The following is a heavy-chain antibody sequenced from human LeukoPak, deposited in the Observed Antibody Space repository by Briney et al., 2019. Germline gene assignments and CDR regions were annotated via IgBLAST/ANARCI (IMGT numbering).Heavy chain of an antibody. CDR3: ARDRPHENYYDSSGYYFGVGAFDI. V-gene: IGHV4-59*12. CDR1: GGSISSYY. J-gene: IGHJ3*02. Sequence: SETLSLTCTVSGGSISSYYWSWIRQPPGKGLEWIGYIYYNGNTNYNPSLKSRVTISVDTSKNQFSLMLTSVTAADTAVYYCARDRPHENYYDSSGYYFGVGAFDIWGQGTMVTVSS. CDR2: IYYNGNT. D-gene: IGHD3-22*01.